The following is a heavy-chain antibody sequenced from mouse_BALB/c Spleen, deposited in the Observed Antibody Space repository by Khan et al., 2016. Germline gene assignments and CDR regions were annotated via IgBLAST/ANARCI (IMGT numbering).Heavy chain of an antibody. CDR1: GYTFTSYW. D-gene: IGHD4-1*01. Sequence: QVQLQQPGAELAKPGASVKMSCKASGYTFTSYWMHWVKQRPGQGLEWIGYINPSTGYTEYNQKFKDKATLTADKSSSTAYMQLSSLTSEDSAGYYCARSNDYFDYWGQGTTLTVSS. CDR3: ARSNDYFDY. J-gene: IGHJ2*01. CDR2: INPSTGYT. V-gene: IGHV1-7*01.